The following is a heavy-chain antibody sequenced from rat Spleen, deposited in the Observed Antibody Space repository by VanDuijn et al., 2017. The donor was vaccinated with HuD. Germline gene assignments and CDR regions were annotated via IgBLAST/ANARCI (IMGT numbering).Heavy chain of an antibody. Sequence: EVQLVESGGGSVQPGRSLKLSCAASGFTFSDYFMAWVRQAPTKGLEWVASISHDGGGTYYRESVKGRFIVSRDNAKTTLYLQMDSLRSEDTATYYCARPSYGYPFAYWGQGTLVTVSS. CDR1: GFTFSDYF. D-gene: IGHD1-7*01. CDR2: ISHDGGGT. CDR3: ARPSYGYPFAY. J-gene: IGHJ3*01. V-gene: IGHV5-20*01.